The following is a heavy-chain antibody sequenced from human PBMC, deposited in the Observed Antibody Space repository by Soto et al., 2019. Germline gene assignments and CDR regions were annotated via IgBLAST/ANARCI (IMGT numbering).Heavy chain of an antibody. J-gene: IGHJ4*02. D-gene: IGHD4-4*01. CDR3: ARVEGRTTVSSFDY. CDR1: GGSFSGYY. Sequence: ASETLSLTCAVYGGSFSGYYWSWIRQPPGKGLEWIGEINHSGSTNYNPSLKSRVTISVDTSKNQFSLKLSSVTAADTAVYYCARVEGRTTVSSFDYWGQGTLVTVSS. V-gene: IGHV4-34*01. CDR2: INHSGST.